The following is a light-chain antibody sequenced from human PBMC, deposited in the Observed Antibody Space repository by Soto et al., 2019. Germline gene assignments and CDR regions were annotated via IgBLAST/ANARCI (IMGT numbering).Light chain of an antibody. V-gene: IGKV3-20*01. Sequence: IVLTQSPGTLSLSPGERATLSCRASQSVSSSYLAWYQQKPGQAPRLLIYGTSSRATGIPDRFSGSGSGTDFTLTISRLEPEDFAVYYCQQYYSSPLTFGQGTKVEVK. CDR2: GTS. CDR1: QSVSSSY. CDR3: QQYYSSPLT. J-gene: IGKJ1*01.